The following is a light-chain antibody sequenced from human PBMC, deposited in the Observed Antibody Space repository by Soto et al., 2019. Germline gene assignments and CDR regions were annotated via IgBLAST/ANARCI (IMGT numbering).Light chain of an antibody. CDR1: SSDVGGYNY. V-gene: IGLV2-11*01. CDR2: DVS. CDR3: CSYVGTNTSYV. J-gene: IGLJ1*01. Sequence: QSVLTQPRSVSGSPGQSVTISCTGTSSDVGGYNYVSWYQQHPGKAPKVMIYDVSKRPSGGPDRFSGSKSGNTASLTTSGLQAEDEADYYCCSYVGTNTSYVFGTGTKVTVL.